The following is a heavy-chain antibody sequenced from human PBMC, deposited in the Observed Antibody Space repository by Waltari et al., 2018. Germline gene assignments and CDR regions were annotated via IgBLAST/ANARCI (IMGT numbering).Heavy chain of an antibody. CDR1: GFTFSSYS. V-gene: IGHV3-21*01. J-gene: IGHJ4*02. D-gene: IGHD6-19*01. CDR3: ARGGVVAGAEDY. Sequence: EVQLVESGGGLVKPGGSLRLCCGASGFTFSSYSMNWVRQAPGKGLEWVSSISSSSIYIYYAVSVKGRFTISRDNAKNSLYLQMNSLRAEDTAVYYCARGGVVAGAEDYWGQGTLVTVSS. CDR2: ISSSSIYI.